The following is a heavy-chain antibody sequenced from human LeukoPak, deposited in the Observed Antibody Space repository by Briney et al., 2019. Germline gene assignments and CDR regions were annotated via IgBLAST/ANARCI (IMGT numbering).Heavy chain of an antibody. D-gene: IGHD1-26*01. CDR3: ARMFGGNYYGYYFDY. V-gene: IGHV3-53*01. CDR1: GFTVNNYY. CDR2: LYSGGMT. Sequence: PGGSLTLSCAASGFTVNNYYMTWVRQAPGKGLECVSILYSGGMTYYADSVRGRFTISTDTSKNTVNLQMNSLRAEDTAIYYCARMFGGNYYGYYFDYWGQGSMLTVS. J-gene: IGHJ4*02.